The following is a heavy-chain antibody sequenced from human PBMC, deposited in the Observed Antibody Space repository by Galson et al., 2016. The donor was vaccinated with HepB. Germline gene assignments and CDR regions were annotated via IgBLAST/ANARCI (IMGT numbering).Heavy chain of an antibody. CDR3: ARSDFQWLALYAFDI. J-gene: IGHJ3*02. CDR2: FYYFGTT. D-gene: IGHD6-19*01. Sequence: TLSLTCTVSGGSVDSPTYYWGWIRQPPGKGLEWIGSFYYFGTTYYNPSLKSRATIAADTAKTFSLNLTSVTAADTAVYHCARSDFQWLALYAFDIWGQGTLVTVSS. V-gene: IGHV4-39*01. CDR1: GGSVDSPTYY.